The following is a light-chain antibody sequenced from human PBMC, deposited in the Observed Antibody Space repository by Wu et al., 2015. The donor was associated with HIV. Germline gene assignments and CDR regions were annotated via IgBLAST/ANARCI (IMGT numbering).Light chain of an antibody. J-gene: IGKJ3*01. CDR2: DAS. V-gene: IGKV3-11*01. CDR1: QSIGNS. Sequence: EVALTQSPATLYLSTGERATLSCRASQSIGNSLGWYQQKPGQAPRLLIHDASNRATGIPARFSGSGSETDFTLTISSLEPEDFALYYCQQRSNWPFTFGPWDQSGNQT. CDR3: QQRSNWPFT.